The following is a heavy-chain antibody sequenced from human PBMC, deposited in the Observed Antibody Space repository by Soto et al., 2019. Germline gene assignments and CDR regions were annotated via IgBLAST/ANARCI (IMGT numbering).Heavy chain of an antibody. CDR2: ISSSGTYI. Sequence: GGSLRLSCAASGFTFSTFSLSWVRQAPGKGLEWVSSISSSGTYIFYADSVKGRFTISRDNAKNSLFLQMNSLRAEDTAVYYCVRDRARTTNAFDIWGQGTLVTVSS. J-gene: IGHJ3*02. CDR1: GFTFSTFS. D-gene: IGHD1-1*01. V-gene: IGHV3-21*01. CDR3: VRDRARTTNAFDI.